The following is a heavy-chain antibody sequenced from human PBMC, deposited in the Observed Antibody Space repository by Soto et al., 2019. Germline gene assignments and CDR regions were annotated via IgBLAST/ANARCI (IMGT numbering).Heavy chain of an antibody. CDR2: ITQDGSEK. CDR3: AREGESGSYYIYFDY. V-gene: IGHV3-7*01. J-gene: IGHJ4*02. Sequence: GGSLRLSCAASGFTFSSYWMSWVRQAPGKGLEWVANITQDGSEKNYVDSVKGRFTISRDNAENSLSLQMNSLRAEDTAAYHCAREGESGSYYIYFDYWGLGTLVTVSS. D-gene: IGHD3-10*01. CDR1: GFTFSSYW.